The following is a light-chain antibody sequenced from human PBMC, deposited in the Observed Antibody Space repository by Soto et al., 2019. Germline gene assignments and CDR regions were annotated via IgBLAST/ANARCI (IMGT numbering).Light chain of an antibody. CDR1: QSVRSN. CDR2: GAS. Sequence: EIVMTQSPATLSVSPGERATLSCRASQSVRSNLAWYQQKPGQSHRLLIYGASTRATGIPARFSGSGSGTEFTLTISSLQSEDFAVYYCKQYNNWPITFGQGTRREIK. CDR3: KQYNNWPIT. V-gene: IGKV3-15*01. J-gene: IGKJ5*01.